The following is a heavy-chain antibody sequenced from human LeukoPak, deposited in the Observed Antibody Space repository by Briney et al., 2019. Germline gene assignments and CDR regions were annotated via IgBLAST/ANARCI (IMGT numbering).Heavy chain of an antibody. Sequence: SVKVSCKTSGGTFLSHTFSWVRQAPGQGLEWMGKITPVINTANYAQTFQGRVSIYADKSTTTVYMDLSGLRPDDTAVYYCARERSDYTIFGVVATYSDYWGQGTLVTVSS. CDR3: ARERSDYTIFGVVATYSDY. D-gene: IGHD3-3*01. CDR2: ITPVINTA. V-gene: IGHV1-69*08. CDR1: GGTFLSHT. J-gene: IGHJ4*02.